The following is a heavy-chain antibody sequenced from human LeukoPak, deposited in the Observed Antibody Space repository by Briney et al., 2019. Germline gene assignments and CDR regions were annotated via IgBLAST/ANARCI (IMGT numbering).Heavy chain of an antibody. J-gene: IGHJ4*02. Sequence: SVKVSCKASGGTFSSYAISWVRQAPGQGLEWMGRIIPIFGTANYAQKFQGRVTITTDESTSTAYMELSSLRSEDTAVYYCARSGRGLYDFDYWGQGALVTVSS. V-gene: IGHV1-69*05. CDR2: IIPIFGTA. D-gene: IGHD2-8*01. CDR3: ARSGRGLYDFDY. CDR1: GGTFSSYA.